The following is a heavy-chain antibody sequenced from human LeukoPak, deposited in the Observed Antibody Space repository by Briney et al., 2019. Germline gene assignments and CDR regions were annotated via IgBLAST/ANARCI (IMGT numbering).Heavy chain of an antibody. V-gene: IGHV1-18*01. CDR2: ISAYNGNT. J-gene: IGHJ4*02. Sequence: ASVKVSCKASGYTFTSYGISWVRQAPGQGLEWMGWISAYNGNTNYAQKLQGRVTMTTDTSTSTAYMELRSLRSDDTAVYYCARDSLRAMVRGVCVDYWGQGTLVTVSS. D-gene: IGHD3-10*01. CDR3: ARDSLRAMVRGVCVDY. CDR1: GYTFTSYG.